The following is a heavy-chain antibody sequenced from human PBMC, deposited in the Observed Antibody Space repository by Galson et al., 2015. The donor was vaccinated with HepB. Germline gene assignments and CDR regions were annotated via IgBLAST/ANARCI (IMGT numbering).Heavy chain of an antibody. D-gene: IGHD6-13*01. CDR2: INAGNGNT. CDR3: ARGLTAAGTRWFDP. V-gene: IGHV1-3*01. J-gene: IGHJ5*02. Sequence: SVKVSCKASGYTFTSYAMHWVRQAPGQRLEWMGWINAGNGNTKYSQKFQGRVTITRDTSASTAYMELSSLRSEDTAVYYCARGLTAAGTRWFDPWGQGILVTVSS. CDR1: GYTFTSYA.